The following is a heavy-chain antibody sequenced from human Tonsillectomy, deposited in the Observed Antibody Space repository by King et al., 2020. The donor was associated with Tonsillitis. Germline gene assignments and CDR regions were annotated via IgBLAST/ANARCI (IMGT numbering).Heavy chain of an antibody. CDR1: GYTFTGFY. CDR3: TTLDCSGNTCASY. J-gene: IGHJ4*02. V-gene: IGHV1-2*02. D-gene: IGHD2-2*01. Sequence: LVQSGAEVRKPGASVKVSCKASGYTFTGFYMHWVRQAPGQGLEWMGWINPDSGGTNYAQKFQGRVTMTRDTSISTAYMELSGLRSDDTAVYYCTTLDCSGNTCASYWGQGTLVTVSS. CDR2: INPDSGGT.